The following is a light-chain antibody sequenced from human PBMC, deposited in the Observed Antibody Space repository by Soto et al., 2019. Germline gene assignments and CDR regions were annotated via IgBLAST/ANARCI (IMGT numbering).Light chain of an antibody. CDR2: RNS. J-gene: IGLJ2*01. CDR1: SSNIGSNY. CDR3: AGWEDSLNGVG. V-gene: IGLV1-47*01. Sequence: QSVLTQPPSASRTPGQRVTISCSGSSSNIGSNYVFWYQQLPGTAPKLLIYRNSQRPSGVPDRFSGSKSGTSASLAISGLRSEDEADYYCAGWEDSLNGVGFGGGTKLTVL.